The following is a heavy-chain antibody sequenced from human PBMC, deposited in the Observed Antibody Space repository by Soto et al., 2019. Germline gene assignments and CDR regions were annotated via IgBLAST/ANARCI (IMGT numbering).Heavy chain of an antibody. CDR1: VCIFENFG. J-gene: IGHJ5*02. V-gene: IGHV3-23*01. CDR2: ISGSGFKK. D-gene: IGHD1-26*01. Sequence: GSLRLSCAASVCIFENFGMSCVRDAPGKWLEWISSISGSGFKKYYADSVKGRFTISRDNSKSTVYLELNNLSAEDTAVYHCAKNQGVELVPIATADWFDPLGQGSGVSVSS. CDR3: AKNQGVELVPIATADWFDP.